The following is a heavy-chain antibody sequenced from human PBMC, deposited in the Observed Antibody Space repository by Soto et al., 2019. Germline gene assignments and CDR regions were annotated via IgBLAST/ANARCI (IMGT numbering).Heavy chain of an antibody. J-gene: IGHJ5*02. CDR1: GYTFTSYG. CDR3: ARDFYLTPTEYCSSTSCYGALNWFDP. Sequence: ASVKVSCKASGYTFTSYGISWVRQAPGQGLEWMGWISAYNGNTNYAQKLQGRVTMTTDTSTSTAYMELRSLRSDDTAVYFCARDFYLTPTEYCSSTSCYGALNWFDPWGQGTLVTVSS. D-gene: IGHD2-2*01. V-gene: IGHV1-18*01. CDR2: ISAYNGNT.